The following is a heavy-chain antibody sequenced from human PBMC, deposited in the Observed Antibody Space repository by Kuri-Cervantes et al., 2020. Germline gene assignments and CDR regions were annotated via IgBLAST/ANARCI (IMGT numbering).Heavy chain of an antibody. J-gene: IGHJ5*02. CDR1: GYTFTNYD. CDR3: ATSVAGTVGH. V-gene: IGHV1-8*01. CDR2: MNPNSGNT. D-gene: IGHD6-19*01. Sequence: ASEKVSCKASGYTFTNYDINWVRQATGQGLEWMGWMNPNSGNTGYAQKFQGRVTMTTDTSTSTAYMELRSLRSDDTAVYYCATSVAGTVGHWGQGTLVTVSS.